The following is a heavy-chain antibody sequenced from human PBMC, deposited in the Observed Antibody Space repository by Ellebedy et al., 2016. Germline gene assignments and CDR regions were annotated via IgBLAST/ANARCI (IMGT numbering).Heavy chain of an antibody. V-gene: IGHV4-39*01. Sequence: GSLRLSCSVSGGSVISSNYFWNWIRQPPGTGLEWVGSITSSGITNSNPSLRIRGAISAETSKNQFSLKLNSVTAADTAVYYCATYVLGWSNGGDFWGQGTLVTVSS. CDR3: ATYVLGWSNGGDF. D-gene: IGHD6-19*01. CDR1: GGSVISSNYF. CDR2: ITSSGIT. J-gene: IGHJ4*02.